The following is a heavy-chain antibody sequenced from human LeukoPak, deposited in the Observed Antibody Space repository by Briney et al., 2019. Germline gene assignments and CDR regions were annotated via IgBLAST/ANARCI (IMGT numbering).Heavy chain of an antibody. Sequence: PSETLSLTCTVSGGSISSYYWSWIRQPAGKGLEWIGRIYTSGSTNYIPSLKSRVTMSVDTSKNQFSLKLSSVTAADTAVYYCARTRGYSGYDAENWFDPWGQGTLVTVSS. J-gene: IGHJ5*02. CDR2: IYTSGST. CDR1: GGSISSYY. CDR3: ARTRGYSGYDAENWFDP. V-gene: IGHV4-4*07. D-gene: IGHD5-12*01.